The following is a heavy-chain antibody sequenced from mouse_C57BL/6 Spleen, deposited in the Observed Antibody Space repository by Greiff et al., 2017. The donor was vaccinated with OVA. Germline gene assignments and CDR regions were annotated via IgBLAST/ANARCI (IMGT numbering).Heavy chain of an antibody. J-gene: IGHJ2*01. Sequence: VQLQQSGAELVRPGPSVKLSCKASGYTFTSYWMHWVKQRPGQGLEWIGVIDPSDSYTNYNQKFKGKATLTVDTSSSTAYMQRSSLTSEDSAVYYCARSYGNYVDYWGQGTTLTVSS. D-gene: IGHD2-1*01. CDR1: GYTFTSYW. V-gene: IGHV1-59*01. CDR3: ARSYGNYVDY. CDR2: IDPSDSYT.